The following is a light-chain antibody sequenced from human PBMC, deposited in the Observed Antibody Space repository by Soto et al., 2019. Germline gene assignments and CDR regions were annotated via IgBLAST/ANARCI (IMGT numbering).Light chain of an antibody. J-gene: IGLJ2*01. V-gene: IGLV1-44*01. CDR2: NDN. Sequence: QSVLTQPPSASGTPGQRVIISCSGSGSNIGSNPVNWYQQVPGKAPKLLIYNDNLRPSGVPDQFSGSKSGTSASLAISGLQAEDEAQYYCAAWDADHNGVVFGGGTQLTVL. CDR3: AAWDADHNGVV. CDR1: GSNIGSNP.